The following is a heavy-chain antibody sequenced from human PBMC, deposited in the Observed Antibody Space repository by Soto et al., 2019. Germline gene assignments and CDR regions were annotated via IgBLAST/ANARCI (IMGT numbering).Heavy chain of an antibody. Sequence: EVHLVESGGGLVQPGRSLRLSCAASGFTFDDYAMHWVRQTPGKGLEWVAGINWNSGSIGYADSVKGRFTISRDNAKNSLFLQMNSLRPEDTALYYCVKDLERNTMIAVIITAFDSWGQGTRVTVSS. V-gene: IGHV3-9*01. D-gene: IGHD3-22*01. CDR2: INWNSGSI. J-gene: IGHJ4*02. CDR1: GFTFDDYA. CDR3: VKDLERNTMIAVIITAFDS.